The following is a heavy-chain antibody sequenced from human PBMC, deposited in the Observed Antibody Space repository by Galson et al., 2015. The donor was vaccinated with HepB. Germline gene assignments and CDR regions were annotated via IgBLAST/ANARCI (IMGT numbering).Heavy chain of an antibody. J-gene: IGHJ4*02. CDR2: ISAYNGNT. D-gene: IGHD3-22*01. V-gene: IGHV1-18*04. Sequence: SVKVSCKASGYTFTSYGISWVRQAPGQGLEWMGWISAYNGNTNYAQKLQGRVTMTTDTSTSTAYMELRSLRSDDTAVYYCAREYYYDSSGYYFSESDYWGQGTLVTVSP. CDR3: AREYYYDSSGYYFSESDY. CDR1: GYTFTSYG.